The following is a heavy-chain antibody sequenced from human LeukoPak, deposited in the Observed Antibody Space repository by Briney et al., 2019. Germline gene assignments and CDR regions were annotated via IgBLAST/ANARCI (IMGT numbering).Heavy chain of an antibody. CDR2: ISGSSSYI. Sequence: PGWSLRLSCAASGFTFSTYTMNWVRQAPGKGLEWVSFISGSSSYIYYADSVKGRITISRDNAKNSLYLQMNSLRAEDTAVYYCARGVMVSYYMDVWDKGTTVTVSS. V-gene: IGHV3-21*01. D-gene: IGHD2-8*01. CDR1: GFTFSTYT. J-gene: IGHJ6*03. CDR3: ARGVMVSYYMDV.